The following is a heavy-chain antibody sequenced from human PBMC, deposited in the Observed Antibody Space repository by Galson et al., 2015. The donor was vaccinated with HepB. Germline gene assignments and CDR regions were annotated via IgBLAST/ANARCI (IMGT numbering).Heavy chain of an antibody. D-gene: IGHD3-16*02. CDR1: GYTFTSYG. CDR2: ISAYNGNT. V-gene: IGHV1-18*01. CDR3: ATYHIWGSYRKRALGY. J-gene: IGHJ4*02. Sequence: SVKVSCKASGYTFTSYGISWVRQAPGQGLEWMGWISAYNGNTNYAQKLQGRVTMTTDTSTSTAYMELRSLRSDDTAVYYCATYHIWGSYRKRALGYWGQGTLVTVSS.